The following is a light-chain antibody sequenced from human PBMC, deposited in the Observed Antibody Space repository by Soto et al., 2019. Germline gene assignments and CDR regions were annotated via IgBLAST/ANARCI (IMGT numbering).Light chain of an antibody. CDR1: QSLVAGDGDTY. J-gene: IGKJ2*01. CDR3: MRGTHWPYT. CDR2: KVS. V-gene: IGKV2-30*01. Sequence: DAVLTQSPLSLPVTLGQPASISCRSSQSLVAGDGDTYLNWFQQRPGQSTRRLIYKVSNRDSGVQDRFSGGGSGTAFTLKISRVEAEDFGLYYCMRGTHWPYTFGQGTKLDIK.